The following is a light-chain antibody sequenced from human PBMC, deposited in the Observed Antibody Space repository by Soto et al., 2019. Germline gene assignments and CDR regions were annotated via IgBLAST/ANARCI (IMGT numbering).Light chain of an antibody. V-gene: IGLV2-8*01. CDR2: EVS. J-gene: IGLJ1*01. CDR1: NSDVGTYNY. CDR3: SSYAGSKLFV. Sequence: QSALAQPPSASGSPGQSVTITCTGTNSDVGTYNYVSWYQHHPGKAPKFMIYEVSKRPLGVPDRFSGSKSGNTASLTVSGLQAEDEADYYCSSYAGSKLFVFGSGTKLTVL.